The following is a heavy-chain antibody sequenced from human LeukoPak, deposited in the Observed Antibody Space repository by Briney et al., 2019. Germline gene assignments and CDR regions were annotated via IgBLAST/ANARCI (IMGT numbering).Heavy chain of an antibody. CDR3: MDTAMTKSWDY. J-gene: IGHJ4*02. CDR2: IKSNVHGGTT. D-gene: IGHD5-18*01. V-gene: IGHV3-15*01. CDR1: GSGFIFSNAR. Sequence: GGSLRLSCRGSGSGFIFSNARMNWVRQAPGKGLEWVGHIKSNVHGGTTEYGAPVKDRFTISRDDSENTVYLQMNSLKTEDTAVYYCMDTAMTKSWDYWGQGTLVTVSS.